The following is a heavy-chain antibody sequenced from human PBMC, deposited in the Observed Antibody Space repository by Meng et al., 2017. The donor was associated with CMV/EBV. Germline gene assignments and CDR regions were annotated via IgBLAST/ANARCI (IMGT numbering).Heavy chain of an antibody. V-gene: IGHV3-33*01. Sequence: GGSLRLSCAASGFTFSSYDMHWVRQAPGKGLEWVAFLGYDGSIKYYAESVKGRFTISRDNSKNTLYLQMNSLRAEDTAVYYCAGEGYYYRPGWFDPWGQGTLVTVSS. D-gene: IGHD3-10*01. CDR1: GFTFSSYD. CDR2: LGYDGSIK. J-gene: IGHJ5*01. CDR3: AGEGYYYRPGWFDP.